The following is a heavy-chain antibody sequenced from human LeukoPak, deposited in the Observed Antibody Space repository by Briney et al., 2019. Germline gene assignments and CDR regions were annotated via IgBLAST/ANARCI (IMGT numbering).Heavy chain of an antibody. CDR3: AREAHYDSSGYYRGFFDY. D-gene: IGHD3-22*01. Sequence: PSETLSLTCTVSGGSISSGGYYWSWIRQHPGKGLEWTGYIYYSGSTYYNPSLKSRVAISVDTSKNQFSLKLSSVTAADTAVYYCAREAHYDSSGYYRGFFDYWGQGTLVTVPS. CDR2: IYYSGST. CDR1: GGSISSGGYY. V-gene: IGHV4-31*03. J-gene: IGHJ4*02.